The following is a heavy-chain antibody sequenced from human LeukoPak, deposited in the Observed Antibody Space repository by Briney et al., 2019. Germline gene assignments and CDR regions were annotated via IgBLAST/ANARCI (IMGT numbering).Heavy chain of an antibody. CDR3: ARVSMQQLARLDY. J-gene: IGHJ4*02. CDR2: IIPIFGTA. CDR1: GGTFSSYA. V-gene: IGHV1-69*13. Sequence: ASVKVSCKASGGTFSSYAISWVRQAPGQGLEWMGGIIPIFGTANYAQKFQGRVTITADESTSTAYMELSSLRSEDTAVYYCARVSMQQLARLDYWGQGTLVTVSS. D-gene: IGHD6-13*01.